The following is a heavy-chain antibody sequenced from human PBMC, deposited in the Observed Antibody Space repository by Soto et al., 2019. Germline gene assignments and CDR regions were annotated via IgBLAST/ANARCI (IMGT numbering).Heavy chain of an antibody. CDR3: ASGDAWEALLAH. CDR1: GASITSGGYY. Sequence: QVQLQESGPGLVKPSETLSLTCTVSGASITSGGYYWSWIRQLPGKGLEWIGYIYFSGSTYYNPSLESRVTISLDTSQSQFSLKLSSVTAADTAMYFCASGDAWEALLAHWGQGSLVTVSS. D-gene: IGHD4-17*01. V-gene: IGHV4-31*03. CDR2: IYFSGST. J-gene: IGHJ4*02.